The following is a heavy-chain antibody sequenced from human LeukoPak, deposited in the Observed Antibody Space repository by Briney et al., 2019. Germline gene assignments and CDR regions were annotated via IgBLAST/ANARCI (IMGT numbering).Heavy chain of an antibody. Sequence: SETLSLTCTVSGGSISSYYWSWIRRPPGKGLEWIGYIYYSGTTNYNPSLKSRVTISVDTSKNQFSLKLSSVTAADTAVYYCARDPGHMIVVRDLDAFDIWGQGTMVTVSS. CDR1: GGSISSYY. J-gene: IGHJ3*02. CDR3: ARDPGHMIVVRDLDAFDI. CDR2: IYYSGTT. D-gene: IGHD3-22*01. V-gene: IGHV4-59*12.